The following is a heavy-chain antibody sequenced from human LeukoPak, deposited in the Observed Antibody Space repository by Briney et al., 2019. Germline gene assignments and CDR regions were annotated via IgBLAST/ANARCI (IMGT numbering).Heavy chain of an antibody. J-gene: IGHJ4*02. CDR1: GFTFSSYG. Sequence: PGGSLRLSCAASGFTFSSYGMHWVRQAPGKGLEWVAVIWYDGSNKYYADSVKGRFTISRDNSKNTLYLQMNSLRAEDTAVYYCARSPLRYFPQCFDYWGQGTLVTVSS. CDR3: ARSPLRYFPQCFDY. CDR2: IWYDGSNK. V-gene: IGHV3-33*01. D-gene: IGHD3-9*01.